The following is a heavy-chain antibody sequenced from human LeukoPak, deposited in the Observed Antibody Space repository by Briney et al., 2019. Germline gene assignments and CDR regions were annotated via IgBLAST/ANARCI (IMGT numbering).Heavy chain of an antibody. J-gene: IGHJ5*02. Sequence: ASVKVSCKASGYTFTSYGISWVRQAPGQGLEWMGWISAYNGNTNYAQKLQGGVTMTTDASTSTAYMELRSLRSDDTAVYYCARAVVVPAADQVNWFDPWGQGTLVTVSS. CDR2: ISAYNGNT. CDR3: ARAVVVPAADQVNWFDP. D-gene: IGHD2-2*01. CDR1: GYTFTSYG. V-gene: IGHV1-18*04.